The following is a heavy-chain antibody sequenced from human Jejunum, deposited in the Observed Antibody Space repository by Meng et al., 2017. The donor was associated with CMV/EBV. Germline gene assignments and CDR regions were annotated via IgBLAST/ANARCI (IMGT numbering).Heavy chain of an antibody. CDR2: MTGEGYTT. CDR3: AKESTATTRGAFEL. CDR1: GFSFSSYA. D-gene: IGHD1-1*01. Sequence: SGFSFSSYAIKGVSKAQGKGLKRVSGMTGEGYTTHIADSVKGRFTIFRDNYKNTVSRQMNSLRVEDTAKYYCAKESTATTRGAFELWGQGTMVTVSS. V-gene: IGHV3-23*01. J-gene: IGHJ3*01.